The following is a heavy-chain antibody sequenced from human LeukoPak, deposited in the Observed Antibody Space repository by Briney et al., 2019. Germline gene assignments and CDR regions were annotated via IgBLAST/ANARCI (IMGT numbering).Heavy chain of an antibody. CDR3: VRAAPRDCSPASCSLFDT. D-gene: IGHD2-2*01. CDR1: GFTFNNYA. V-gene: IGHV3-23*01. J-gene: IGHJ4*02. Sequence: GGSLRLSCAGSGFTFNNYATSWVRRAPRKGLEWVSTIMIGGDGKHYADSVKGRFTISRDRSESTLYLQMNGLRADDTAVYYCVRAAPRDCSPASCSLFDTWGQGTLVTVSS. CDR2: IMIGGDGK.